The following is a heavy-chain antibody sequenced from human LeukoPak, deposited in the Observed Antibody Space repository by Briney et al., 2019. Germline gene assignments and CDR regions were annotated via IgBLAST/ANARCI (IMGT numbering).Heavy chain of an antibody. CDR3: ARPTSGLPTNDAFDI. Sequence: ASVKVSCKASGYTFTSYYMHWVRQAPGQGLEWMGIINPSGGSTSYAQKFQGRVTMTRDMSTSTVYMELSSLRSEDTAVYYCARPTSGLPTNDAFDIWGQGTMVTVSS. CDR1: GYTFTSYY. D-gene: IGHD1-26*01. CDR2: INPSGGST. V-gene: IGHV1-46*01. J-gene: IGHJ3*02.